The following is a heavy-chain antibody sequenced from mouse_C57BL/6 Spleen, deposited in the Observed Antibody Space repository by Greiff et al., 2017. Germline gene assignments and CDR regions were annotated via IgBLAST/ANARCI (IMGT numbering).Heavy chain of an antibody. CDR1: GFTFSSYT. V-gene: IGHV5-9*01. D-gene: IGHD2-5*01. CDR2: ISGGGGNT. Sequence: EVMLVESGGGLVKPGGSLKLSCAASGFTFSSYTMSWVRQTPEKRLEWVATISGGGGNTYYPDSVKGRFTISRDNAKNTLYLQMSSLRSEDTALYYCARYSNYPYYFDYWGQGTTLTVSS. CDR3: ARYSNYPYYFDY. J-gene: IGHJ2*01.